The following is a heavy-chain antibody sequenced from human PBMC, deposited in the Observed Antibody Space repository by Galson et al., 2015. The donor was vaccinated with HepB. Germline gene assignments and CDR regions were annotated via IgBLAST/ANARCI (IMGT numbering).Heavy chain of an antibody. V-gene: IGHV3-21*01. J-gene: IGHJ6*02. CDR3: ARDRADLGSSQAFYYYYYGMDV. D-gene: IGHD3-10*01. Sequence: SLRLSCAASGFTFSSYSMNWVRQAPGKGLEWVSSISSSSSYIYYADSVRGRFTISRDNAKNSLYLQMNSLRAEDTAVYYCARDRADLGSSQAFYYYYYGMDVWGQGTTVTVSS. CDR1: GFTFSSYS. CDR2: ISSSSSYI.